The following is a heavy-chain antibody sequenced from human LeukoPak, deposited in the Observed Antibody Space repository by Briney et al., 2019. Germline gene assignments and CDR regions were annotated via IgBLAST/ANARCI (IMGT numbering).Heavy chain of an antibody. D-gene: IGHD1-20*01. V-gene: IGHV1-2*04. CDR1: GYTFTGYY. CDR2: INPNSGGT. Sequence: SVKVSCKASGYTFTGYYMHWVRQAPGQGLEWMGWINPNSGGTNYARKFQGWVTMTRDTSISTAYMELSRLRSDDTAVYYCARGGITGTTRGPTRLNDAFDIWGQGTMVTVSS. J-gene: IGHJ3*02. CDR3: ARGGITGTTRGPTRLNDAFDI.